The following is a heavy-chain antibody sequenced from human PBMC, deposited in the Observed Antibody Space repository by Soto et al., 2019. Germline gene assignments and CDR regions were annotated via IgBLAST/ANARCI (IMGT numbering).Heavy chain of an antibody. V-gene: IGHV3-30*04. Sequence: GGSLRICCAASGVTVCNYVIDWVRQDPGKGLEWVAVISNDGRNKYFADSVKGRFSISRDNSKNTLYLQMNSLRTEDTALYYCARASTVAQNYYYGMDVWGQGTTVTVSS. CDR2: ISNDGRNK. CDR1: GVTVCNYV. D-gene: IGHD2-8*02. J-gene: IGHJ6*02. CDR3: ARASTVAQNYYYGMDV.